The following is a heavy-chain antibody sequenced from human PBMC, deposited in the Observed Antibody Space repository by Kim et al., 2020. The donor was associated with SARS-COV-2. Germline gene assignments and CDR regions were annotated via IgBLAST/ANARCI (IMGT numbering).Heavy chain of an antibody. CDR1: GFTFSSYA. V-gene: IGHV3-23*01. D-gene: IGHD1-1*01. Sequence: GGSLRLSCAASGFTFSSYAMSWVRQAPGKGLEWVAAIIGSGGSTYYADSVKGRFTISRDNPKNTLYLQMNSLRAEDTAVYYCAKDHDNERDYWGQGTLVTVSS. CDR3: AKDHDNERDY. J-gene: IGHJ4*02. CDR2: IIGSGGST.